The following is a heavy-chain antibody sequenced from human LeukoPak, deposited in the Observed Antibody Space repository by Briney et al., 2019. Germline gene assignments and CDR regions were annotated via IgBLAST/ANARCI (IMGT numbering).Heavy chain of an antibody. J-gene: IGHJ3*02. CDR3: AKGSQTDAFDI. D-gene: IGHD3-10*01. V-gene: IGHV3-33*06. CDR2: IWYDGSNK. CDR1: GFTFSSYG. Sequence: GRSLRLSCAASGFTFSSYGMHWVRQAPGKGLEWVAVIWYDGSNKYYADSVKGRFTISRDNSKNTLYLQMNSLRAEGTAVYYCAKGSQTDAFDIWGQGTMVTVSS.